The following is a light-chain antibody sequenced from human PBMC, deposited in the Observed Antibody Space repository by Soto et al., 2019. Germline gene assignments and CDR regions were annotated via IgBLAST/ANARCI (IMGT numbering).Light chain of an antibody. J-gene: IGLJ2*01. Sequence: QSALTRPPSASGSSGQSVTISCTGTSSDIGGYNFVSWYQQHPGKAPKLMIDEVNKRPSGVPDRFSGSKSGNTASLTVSGLQAEDEADYYCSSYADTNNLVFGGGTKLTVL. CDR2: EVN. V-gene: IGLV2-8*01. CDR1: SSDIGGYNF. CDR3: SSYADTNNLV.